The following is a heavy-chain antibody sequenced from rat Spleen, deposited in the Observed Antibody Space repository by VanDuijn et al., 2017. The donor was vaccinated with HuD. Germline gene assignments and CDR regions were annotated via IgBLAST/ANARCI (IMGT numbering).Heavy chain of an antibody. CDR1: GFTFSNYG. V-gene: IGHV5S13*01. Sequence: EVQLVESGGGLVQPGRSLKLSCAASGFTFSNYGMAWVRQSPTKGLEWVASITNSGGSTYYPDSVKGRFTISRDNAKSSLYLQMNILKSEDTATYYCARQGGGSMSFAYWGQGTLVTVSS. J-gene: IGHJ3*01. CDR3: ARQGGGSMSFAY. CDR2: ITNSGGST.